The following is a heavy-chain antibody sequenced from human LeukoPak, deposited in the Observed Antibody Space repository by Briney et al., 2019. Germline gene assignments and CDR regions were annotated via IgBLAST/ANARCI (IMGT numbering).Heavy chain of an antibody. D-gene: IGHD6-13*01. CDR3: ARDRGGDSSNWEYNWFDF. Sequence: GGSLRLSCAASGFTFDDYAMSWVRQAPGKGLEWVSGINWNGGSTGYADSVKGRFTISRDNAKNSLYLQMNTLRAEDTALYHCARDRGGDSSNWEYNWFDFWGQGSLVTVSS. V-gene: IGHV3-20*01. CDR1: GFTFDDYA. J-gene: IGHJ5*01. CDR2: INWNGGST.